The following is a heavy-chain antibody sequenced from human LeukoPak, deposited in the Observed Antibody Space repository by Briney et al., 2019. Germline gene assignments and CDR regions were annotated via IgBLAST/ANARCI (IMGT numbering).Heavy chain of an antibody. CDR1: GFTFNTYG. D-gene: IGHD1-26*01. V-gene: IGHV3-33*06. J-gene: IGHJ2*01. CDR3: AKDRTVGASYWYFDL. CDR2: IWYDGGIK. Sequence: GGSLRLSCAASGFTFNTYGMNWVRQAPGKGLEWVAIIWYDGGIKYYADSVKGRFTISRDNSENTLYLQMNSLRAEDTAIYYCAKDRTVGASYWYFDLWGRGTLVTVSS.